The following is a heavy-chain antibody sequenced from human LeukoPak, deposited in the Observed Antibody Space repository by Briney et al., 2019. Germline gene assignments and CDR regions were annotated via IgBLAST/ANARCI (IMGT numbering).Heavy chain of an antibody. J-gene: IGHJ3*02. Sequence: GRSLRLSCAASGFTFDDYAMHWVRQAPGKGLEWVSGISWNSGSIGYADSVKGRFTISRDNAKNSLYLQMNSPRAEDTALYYCAKAHSSSWENDAFDIWGQGTMVTVSS. CDR1: GFTFDDYA. CDR3: AKAHSSSWENDAFDI. CDR2: ISWNSGSI. V-gene: IGHV3-9*01. D-gene: IGHD6-13*01.